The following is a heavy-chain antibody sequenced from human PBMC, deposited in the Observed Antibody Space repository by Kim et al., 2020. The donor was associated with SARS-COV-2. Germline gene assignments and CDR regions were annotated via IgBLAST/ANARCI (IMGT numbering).Heavy chain of an antibody. V-gene: IGHV3-48*04. J-gene: IGHJ5*02. CDR2: ISSSSSTI. CDR1: GFTFSSYS. Sequence: GGSLRLSCAASGFTFSSYSMNWVRQAPGKGLEWVSYISSSSSTIYYADSVKGRFTISRDNAKNSLYLQMNSLRAEDTAVYYCARVQRGDKGTMVRGQNWFAPWGQGTLVTVSS. D-gene: IGHD3-10*01. CDR3: ARVQRGDKGTMVRGQNWFAP.